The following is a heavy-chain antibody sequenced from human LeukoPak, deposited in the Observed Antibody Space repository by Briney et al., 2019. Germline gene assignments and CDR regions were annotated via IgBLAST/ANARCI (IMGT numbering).Heavy chain of an antibody. J-gene: IGHJ5*02. CDR2: ISYSGST. Sequence: PSETLSLACTVSGDSITNYYWSWIRQPPGKGLEWIGYISYSGSTNYNPSLKSRVTISVDMSKNQFSLKLSSVTAADTAVYYCASGSYDFWAGYPGAWGQGILVIVSS. CDR3: ASGSYDFWAGYPGA. V-gene: IGHV4-59*12. D-gene: IGHD3-3*01. CDR1: GDSITNYY.